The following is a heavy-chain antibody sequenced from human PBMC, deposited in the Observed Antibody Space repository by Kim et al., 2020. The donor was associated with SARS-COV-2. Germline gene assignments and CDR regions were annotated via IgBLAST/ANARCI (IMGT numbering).Heavy chain of an antibody. CDR2: IWYDGSNK. V-gene: IGHV3-33*01. CDR1: GFTFSSYG. D-gene: IGHD4-17*01. J-gene: IGHJ6*02. Sequence: GGSLRLSCAASGFTFSSYGMHWVRQAPGKGLEWVAVIWYDGSNKYYADSVKGRFTISRDNSKNTLYLQMNSLRAEDTAVYYCARDMTTVTKNRMDVWGQGTTVTVSS. CDR3: ARDMTTVTKNRMDV.